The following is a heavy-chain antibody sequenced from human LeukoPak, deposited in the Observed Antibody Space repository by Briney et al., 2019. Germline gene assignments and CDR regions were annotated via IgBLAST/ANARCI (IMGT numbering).Heavy chain of an antibody. D-gene: IGHD4-17*01. J-gene: IGHJ4*02. CDR2: ISSSGSTI. V-gene: IGHV3-11*04. Sequence: GGSLRLSCAASGFTFSDYYMSWIRQAPGKGLEWVSYISSSGSTIYYADSVKGRFTISRDNAKNSLYLQMNSLRAEDTAVYYCTTDPTVTTLDYWGQGTLVTVSS. CDR3: TTDPTVTTLDY. CDR1: GFTFSDYY.